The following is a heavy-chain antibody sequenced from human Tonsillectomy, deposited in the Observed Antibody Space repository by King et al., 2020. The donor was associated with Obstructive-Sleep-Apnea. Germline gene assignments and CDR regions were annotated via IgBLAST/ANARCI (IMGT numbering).Heavy chain of an antibody. J-gene: IGHJ4*02. CDR3: AATGYCSSTSCYGLLDY. Sequence: VQLVESGGGVVQPGGSLRLSCGAYGFTFSIYGMHWVRQAPGKGLEWVAFVHYDGQKKYYVDAVKGRFTISRDNYNNTLYLQMNSLRPEDTAVYYSAATGYCSSTSCYGLLDYWGQGTLVTVSS. CDR2: VHYDGQKK. D-gene: IGHD2-2*01. V-gene: IGHV3-30*02. CDR1: GFTFSIYG.